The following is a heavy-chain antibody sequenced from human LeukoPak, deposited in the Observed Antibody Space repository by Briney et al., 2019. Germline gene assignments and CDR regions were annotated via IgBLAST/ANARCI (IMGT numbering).Heavy chain of an antibody. CDR1: GFTFSSYG. J-gene: IGHJ5*02. D-gene: IGHD3-22*01. CDR3: AKDGVSSGFYNWFDP. V-gene: IGHV3-23*01. CDR2: ISGSGGST. Sequence: PGGSLRLSCAASGFTFSSYGMSWVRQAPGKGLEWVSAISGSGGSTYYADSVKGRFIISGDNSKNTVLLQMNSLRAEDTAVYYCAKDGVSSGFYNWFDPWGQGTLVTVSS.